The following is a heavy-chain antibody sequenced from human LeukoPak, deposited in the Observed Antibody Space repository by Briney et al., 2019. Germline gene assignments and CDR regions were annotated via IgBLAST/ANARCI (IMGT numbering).Heavy chain of an antibody. CDR1: GFTVSSYG. CDR3: AKKGRGRNYSPFDY. CDR2: FSGSGGST. V-gene: IGHV3-23*01. Sequence: GGTLRLSCAASGFTVSSYGMNWVRQAPGKGLEWVSGFSGSGGSTYYADSVKGRFTISRDNSKNTLYLHMNSLRAEDTAVYYCAKKGRGRNYSPFDYWGQGTLVTVSS. J-gene: IGHJ4*02. D-gene: IGHD1-7*01.